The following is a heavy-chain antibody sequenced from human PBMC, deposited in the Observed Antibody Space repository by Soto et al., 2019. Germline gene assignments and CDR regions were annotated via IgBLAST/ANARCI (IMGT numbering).Heavy chain of an antibody. Sequence: QVQLVESGGGVVQPGRSLRLSCAASGFTFSSYGMHWVRQAPGKGLEWVAVIWYDGSNKYYADSVKGRFTISRDNSKNTLYLQMNSLRAEDTAVYYCAREPAMVRPLYYYYMDVWGKGTTVTVSS. V-gene: IGHV3-33*01. CDR2: IWYDGSNK. CDR1: GFTFSSYG. CDR3: AREPAMVRPLYYYYMDV. J-gene: IGHJ6*03. D-gene: IGHD3-10*01.